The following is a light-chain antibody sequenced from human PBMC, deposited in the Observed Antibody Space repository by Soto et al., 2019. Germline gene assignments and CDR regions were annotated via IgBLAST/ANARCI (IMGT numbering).Light chain of an antibody. Sequence: EIVLTQSPDTLSLSPGERATLSCRASQSVRSNYLAWYQQKPGQAPRLLIYGASTRATGIPARFSGSRSGTEFTLTISSLQSEDFAVYYCQQYKNWPPITFGQGTRLEIK. V-gene: IGKV3-15*01. CDR1: QSVRSN. CDR2: GAS. J-gene: IGKJ5*01. CDR3: QQYKNWPPIT.